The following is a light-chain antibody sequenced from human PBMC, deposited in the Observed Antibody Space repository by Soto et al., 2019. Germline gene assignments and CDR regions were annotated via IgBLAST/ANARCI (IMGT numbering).Light chain of an antibody. CDR3: QHYSNWPRT. J-gene: IGKJ1*01. Sequence: EIVMTQSPATLSVSPGERVTLSCRASQSVSNNLTWYQQKPGQAPRLLIYGTSTRANGIPARFSGSGSGTEFPLTITSLQSEDFVVYYCQHYSNWPRTFGQGTKVEIK. CDR1: QSVSNN. V-gene: IGKV3-15*01. CDR2: GTS.